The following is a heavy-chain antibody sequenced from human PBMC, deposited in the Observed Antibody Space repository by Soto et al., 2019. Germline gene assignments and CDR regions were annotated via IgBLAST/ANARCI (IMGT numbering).Heavy chain of an antibody. CDR3: ASRRGGTFDY. CDR2: MIAIFGTT. D-gene: IGHD1-7*01. Sequence: SVKVSCKASGGTFSSYAISCVRQAPGRGLEWMGDMIAIFGTTNYAPKFQGSVTFTADKSTRTSNMELSSLRSENTAVYYSASRRGGTFDYSGQGTLLTLYS. J-gene: IGHJ4*02. CDR1: GGTFSSYA. V-gene: IGHV1-69*06.